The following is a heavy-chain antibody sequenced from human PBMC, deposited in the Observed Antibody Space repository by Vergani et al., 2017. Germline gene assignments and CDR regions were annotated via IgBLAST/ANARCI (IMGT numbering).Heavy chain of an antibody. CDR1: GFAFDRYW. Sequence: EAQLVESGGGLVQPGGSLRLSCAASGFAFDRYWMHWVRQTTKKGLVWVSRISPDGDITLNADSVKGRFTISRDNARTTLYLQMTNLRAEDTAVYYCLTGTTEPYWGQGTLVTVSS. D-gene: IGHD4-17*01. CDR2: ISPDGDIT. J-gene: IGHJ4*02. CDR3: LTGTTEPY. V-gene: IGHV3-74*01.